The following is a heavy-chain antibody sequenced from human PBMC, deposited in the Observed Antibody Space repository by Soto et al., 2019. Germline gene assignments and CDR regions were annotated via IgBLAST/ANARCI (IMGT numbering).Heavy chain of an antibody. CDR1: GFTFNTYD. D-gene: IGHD3-10*01. Sequence: QVQLVESGGGVVQPGRSLRLSCAASGFTFNTYDMHWARQAPGKGLEWVALIWHDGSNTYYADSVEGRFTISRDNSKNTLYLQMNNLRVEDTAVYYCARGMGYDSGSREIDYWGQGALVTVSS. CDR3: ARGMGYDSGSREIDY. CDR2: IWHDGSNT. V-gene: IGHV3-33*01. J-gene: IGHJ4*02.